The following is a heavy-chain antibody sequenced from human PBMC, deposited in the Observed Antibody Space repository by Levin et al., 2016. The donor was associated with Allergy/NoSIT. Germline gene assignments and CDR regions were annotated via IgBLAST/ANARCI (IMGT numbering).Heavy chain of an antibody. CDR2: INHSGST. V-gene: IGHV4-34*01. Sequence: VRQMPGKGLEWIGEINHSGSTNYNPSLKSRVTISVDTSKNQFSLKLSSVTAADTAVYYCARGGVVTTPYWYFDLWGRGTLVTVSS. D-gene: IGHD2-21*02. CDR3: ARGGVVTTPYWYFDL. J-gene: IGHJ2*01.